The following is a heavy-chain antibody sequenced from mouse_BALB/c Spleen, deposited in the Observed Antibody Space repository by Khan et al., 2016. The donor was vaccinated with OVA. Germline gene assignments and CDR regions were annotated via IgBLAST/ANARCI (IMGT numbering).Heavy chain of an antibody. CDR3: ARRPRGDYSDYMFTY. V-gene: IGHV8-12*01. D-gene: IGHD2-4*01. CDR2: IYWDDDK. J-gene: IGHJ3*01. Sequence: QVTLKESGPGILQPSQTLSLTCSFSGFSLSASGVSVSWLRQPSGKGLEWLAHIYWDDDKHYNPSLKSRPTISKATSRNQLFLNITSVDTADTATYYCARRPRGDYSDYMFTYWGQGAQVTVSA. CDR1: GFSLSASGVS.